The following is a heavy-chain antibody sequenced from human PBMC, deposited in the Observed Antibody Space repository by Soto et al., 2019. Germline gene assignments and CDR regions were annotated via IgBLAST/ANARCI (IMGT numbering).Heavy chain of an antibody. Sequence: QVQLVQSGAEVKKPGSSVKVSCKSSGGTFSSYTISWARQAPGQEPEWMGRIIPLLGIANYEHKSQGRVTITAAKSLSTAYMELSSLRSEDRAVDYGEGDYGGNSAWGHGTLDTVAS. CDR3: EGDYGGNSA. V-gene: IGHV1-69*08. CDR1: GGTFSSYT. CDR2: IIPLLGIA. D-gene: IGHD4-17*01. J-gene: IGHJ5*01.